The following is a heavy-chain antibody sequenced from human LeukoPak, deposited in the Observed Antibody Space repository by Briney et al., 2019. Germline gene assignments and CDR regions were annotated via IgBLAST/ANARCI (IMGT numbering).Heavy chain of an antibody. Sequence: PSETLSLTCTVSGGSISSSYWSWIRQPPGKGLEWIGYIYHSGSTNYNPSLKSRVTISIDTSKNQFSLKLTSVSAADTAVYYCARARAAVAGPDYWGQGTLVTASS. J-gene: IGHJ4*02. CDR2: IYHSGST. CDR1: GGSISSSY. CDR3: ARARAAVAGPDY. V-gene: IGHV4-59*01. D-gene: IGHD6-13*01.